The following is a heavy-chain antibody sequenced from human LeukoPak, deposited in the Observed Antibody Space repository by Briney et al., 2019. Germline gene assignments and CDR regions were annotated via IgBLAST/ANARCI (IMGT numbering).Heavy chain of an antibody. CDR2: ISGSGDNT. J-gene: IGHJ4*02. D-gene: IGHD2-2*01. Sequence: GGSLRLSCAASGFTFSSYAMSWVRQTPGKGLEWVSAISGSGDNTYYADSVKGQFTISRDNSKSTLYLQMNSLRAEDTAVYYCANAAAAMPTRYLGQGTLVTVSS. CDR1: GFTFSSYA. V-gene: IGHV3-23*01. CDR3: ANAAAAMPTRY.